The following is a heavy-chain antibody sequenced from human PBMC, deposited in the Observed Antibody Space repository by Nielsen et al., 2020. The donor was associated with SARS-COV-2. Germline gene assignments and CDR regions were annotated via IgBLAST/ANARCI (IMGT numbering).Heavy chain of an antibody. CDR1: GFTFSSYS. CDR3: AKDRHDYGDYYFDY. V-gene: IGHV3-23*01. Sequence: GGSLRLSCAASGFTFSSYSMNWVRQAPGKGLEWVSAISGSGGSTYYADSVKGRFTISRDNSKNTLYLQMNSLRAEDTAVYYCAKDRHDYGDYYFDYWGQGTLVTVSS. D-gene: IGHD4-17*01. J-gene: IGHJ4*02. CDR2: ISGSGGST.